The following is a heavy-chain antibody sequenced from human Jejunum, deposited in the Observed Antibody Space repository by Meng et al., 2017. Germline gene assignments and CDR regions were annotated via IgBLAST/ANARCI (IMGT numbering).Heavy chain of an antibody. CDR3: AKSSSTSYNADFDY. Sequence: VRLVESGGALVQPGGSLGLSCAASGFTFSIYAMTWVRQAPGKGLEWVSGFSGIGDNRFYADSVKGRFTISRDNSKKTLFLQMNSLRPEDTAVYYCAKSSSTSYNADFDYWGQGTLVTVSS. CDR1: GFTFSIYA. V-gene: IGHV3-23*04. D-gene: IGHD2-2*01. CDR2: FSGIGDNR. J-gene: IGHJ4*02.